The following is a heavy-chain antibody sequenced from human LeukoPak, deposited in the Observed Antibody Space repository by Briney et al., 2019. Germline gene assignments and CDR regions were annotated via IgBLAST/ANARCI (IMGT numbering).Heavy chain of an antibody. J-gene: IGHJ4*02. CDR2: ISSSSSYI. V-gene: IGHV3-21*01. CDR1: GFTFSSYS. CDR3: ASLVVRGVISDY. D-gene: IGHD3-10*01. Sequence: GGSLRLSCAASGFTFSSYSMNWVRQAPGKGLEWVSSISSSSSYIYYADSVKGRFTISRDNAKNSLYLQMNSLRAEDTAVYYCASLVVRGVISDYWGQGTLVTVSS.